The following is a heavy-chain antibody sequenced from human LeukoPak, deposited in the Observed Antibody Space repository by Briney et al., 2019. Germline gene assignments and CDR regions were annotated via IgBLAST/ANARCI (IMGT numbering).Heavy chain of an antibody. V-gene: IGHV4-31*03. CDR2: ISHSGST. Sequence: SQTLSLTCTVSGGSISSGGYFWSWVRQHPGKGLEWIGYISHSGSTYYNPSLKSRVTISLDTSKDRFSLRLSSVTAADTAVYYCARELWFGEYNWFDPWGQGTLVTVSS. D-gene: IGHD3-10*01. J-gene: IGHJ5*02. CDR3: ARELWFGEYNWFDP. CDR1: GGSISSGGYF.